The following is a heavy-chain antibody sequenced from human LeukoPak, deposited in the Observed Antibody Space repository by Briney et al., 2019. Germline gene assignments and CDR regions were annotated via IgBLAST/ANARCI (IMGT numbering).Heavy chain of an antibody. CDR2: IYYSGSP. V-gene: IGHV4-61*08. Sequence: SETLSLTCTVSGGSISSGGYYWSWIRQHPGKGLEWIGYIYYSGSPNYNPSLKSRVTISVDTSKNQFSLKLSSVTAADTAVYYCARHGGTTTLLDYWGQGTLVTVSS. D-gene: IGHD4-17*01. J-gene: IGHJ4*02. CDR3: ARHGGTTTLLDY. CDR1: GGSISSGGYY.